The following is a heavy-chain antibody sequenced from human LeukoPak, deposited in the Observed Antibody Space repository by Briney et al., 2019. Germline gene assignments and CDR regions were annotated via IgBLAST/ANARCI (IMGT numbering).Heavy chain of an antibody. CDR3: ARAGATVTTNYFDP. CDR1: GFTFSTYA. CDR2: ISDSGDNT. J-gene: IGHJ5*02. Sequence: GRSLRLSCAASGFTFSTYAMNWVRQAPGKGLEWVSLISDSGDNTYYADSVKGRFTISRDNSKNTVSLQMSSLRADDTAVYYCARAGATVTTNYFDPWGQGTLVTVSS. V-gene: IGHV3-23*01. D-gene: IGHD4-11*01.